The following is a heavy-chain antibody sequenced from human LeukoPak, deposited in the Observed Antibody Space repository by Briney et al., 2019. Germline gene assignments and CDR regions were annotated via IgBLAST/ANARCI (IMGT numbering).Heavy chain of an antibody. CDR1: GFTFSAYD. D-gene: IGHD6-13*01. J-gene: IGHJ3*02. Sequence: GGSLRLSCAASGFTFSAYDMNWVRQAPGKGLEWVSHITSSGSTIYYADSVKGRFTISRDNAKNSLYLQMNSLRAEDTAVYYCARPGYSSSWSAFDIWGQGTMVAVSS. CDR2: ITSSGSTI. V-gene: IGHV3-48*03. CDR3: ARPGYSSSWSAFDI.